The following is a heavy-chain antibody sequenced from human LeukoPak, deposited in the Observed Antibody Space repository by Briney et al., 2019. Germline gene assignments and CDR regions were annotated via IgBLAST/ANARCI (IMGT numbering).Heavy chain of an antibody. V-gene: IGHV1-69*05. D-gene: IGHD6-13*01. Sequence: SVKVSCKASGYTFTSYGISWVRQAPGQGLEWMGGIIPIFGTANYAQKFQGRVTITTDESTSTAYMELSSLRSEDTAVYYCARGGGSIAAPLDYWGQGTLVTVSS. CDR2: IIPIFGTA. CDR1: GYTFTSYG. J-gene: IGHJ4*02. CDR3: ARGGGSIAAPLDY.